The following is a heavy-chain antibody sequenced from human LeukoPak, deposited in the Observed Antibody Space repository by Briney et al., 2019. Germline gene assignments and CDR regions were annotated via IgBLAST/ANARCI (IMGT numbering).Heavy chain of an antibody. CDR1: GGSISSYY. CDR3: ARDPWDLNYFDY. Sequence: SETLSLTCTVSGGSISSYYWSWIRQPAGEGLEWIGRIYTSGSTNYNPSLRSRVTMSVDTSKNQFSLKLSSVTAADTAVYYCARDPWDLNYFDYWGQGTLVTVSS. CDR2: IYTSGST. D-gene: IGHD1-26*01. J-gene: IGHJ4*02. V-gene: IGHV4-4*07.